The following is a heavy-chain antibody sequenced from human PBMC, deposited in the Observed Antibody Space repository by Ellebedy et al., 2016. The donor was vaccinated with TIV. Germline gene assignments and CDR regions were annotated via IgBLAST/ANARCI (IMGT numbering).Heavy chain of an antibody. D-gene: IGHD1-26*01. CDR2: IIPILGTP. V-gene: IGHV1-69*04. CDR3: ATVSRWEAFDA. J-gene: IGHJ3*01. CDR1: GGTFRSYV. Sequence: SVKVSCXASGGTFRSYVFSWVRQAPGQGLEWMGRIIPILGTPNYAQKFQGRVTITADTSTSTAYMELSSLRFEDTAVYYCATVSRWEAFDAWGQGTVVIVSS.